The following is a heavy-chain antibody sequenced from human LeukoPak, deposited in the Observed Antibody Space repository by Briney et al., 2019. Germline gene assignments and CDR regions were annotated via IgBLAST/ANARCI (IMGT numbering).Heavy chain of an antibody. CDR3: AAEQDYYFGY. J-gene: IGHJ4*02. CDR1: GFTFTSYR. D-gene: IGHD3/OR15-3a*01. Sequence: ASVTVSCTASGFTFTSYRISWVRQAPGQGLEWMGRISVYNGDTNYAQKFQGRITMTTDTSTSTAYMELRSLRSDETALYYCAAEQDYYFGYWGQGTLVSVSS. CDR2: ISVYNGDT. V-gene: IGHV1-18*01.